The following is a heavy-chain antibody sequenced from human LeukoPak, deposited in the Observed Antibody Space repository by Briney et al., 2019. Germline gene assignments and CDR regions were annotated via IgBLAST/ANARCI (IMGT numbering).Heavy chain of an antibody. D-gene: IGHD6-13*01. CDR2: ISSSSSTI. CDR3: ARRYSSSWLAYFDN. V-gene: IGHV3-11*04. J-gene: IGHJ4*02. Sequence: GGSLRLSCAASGFTFSDYYMSWIRQVPGKGLEWVSNISSSSSTIYYADSVKGRFTISRDNAKNSLYLQMNSLRAEDTAVYYCARRYSSSWLAYFDNWGQGTLVTVSS. CDR1: GFTFSDYY.